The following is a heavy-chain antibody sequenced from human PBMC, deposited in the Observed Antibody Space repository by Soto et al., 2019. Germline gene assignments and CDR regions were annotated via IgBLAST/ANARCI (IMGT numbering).Heavy chain of an antibody. Sequence: SETLSLTCAVYGGSFSGYYWSWIRQPPGKGLEWIGEINHSGSTNYNPSLKSRVTISVDTSKNQFSLKLSSVTAADTAVYYCAIRSGRTSPIDYWGQGTLVTVSS. CDR1: GGSFSGYY. V-gene: IGHV4-34*01. CDR2: INHSGST. D-gene: IGHD3-10*01. J-gene: IGHJ4*02. CDR3: AIRSGRTSPIDY.